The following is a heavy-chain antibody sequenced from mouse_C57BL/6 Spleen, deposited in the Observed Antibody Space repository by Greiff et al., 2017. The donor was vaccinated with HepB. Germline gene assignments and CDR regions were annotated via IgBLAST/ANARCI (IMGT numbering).Heavy chain of an antibody. D-gene: IGHD1-1*01. J-gene: IGHJ1*03. Sequence: QVQLQQSGAELVKPGASVKISCKASGYAFSSYWMNWVKQRPGKGLEWIGQIYPGDGDTNYNGQFKGKATLTADKSSSTAYMQLSSLTSEDSAVYFCARSDYGSSPHWYFDVWGTGTTVTVSS. V-gene: IGHV1-80*01. CDR3: ARSDYGSSPHWYFDV. CDR2: IYPGDGDT. CDR1: GYAFSSYW.